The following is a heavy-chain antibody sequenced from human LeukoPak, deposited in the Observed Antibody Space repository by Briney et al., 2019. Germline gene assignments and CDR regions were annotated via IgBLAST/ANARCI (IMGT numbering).Heavy chain of an antibody. CDR1: GYTFTGHY. CDR2: INPNSGGT. J-gene: IGHJ5*02. Sequence: ASVKVSCKASGYTFTGHYMHWVRQAPGLGLEWMGWINPNSGGTNYAQKFQGRVTMTRDTSISTAYMELSRLRSDDTAVYYCASPQRDTAMGPYGFDPWGQGTLVTVSS. D-gene: IGHD5-18*01. CDR3: ASPQRDTAMGPYGFDP. V-gene: IGHV1-2*02.